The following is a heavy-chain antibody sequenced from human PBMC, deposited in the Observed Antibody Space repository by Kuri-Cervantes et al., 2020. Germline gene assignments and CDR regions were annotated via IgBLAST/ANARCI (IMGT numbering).Heavy chain of an antibody. Sequence: GGSLRLSCAASGFTFSSYGMHWVRQAPGKGLERVAVISYDGSNKDYADSVKGRFTISKDSSKNTLYLQMNSLRAEDTAVYYCARDRSSGWYGRAFDIWGQGTMVTVSS. J-gene: IGHJ3*02. V-gene: IGHV3-30*19. D-gene: IGHD6-19*01. CDR2: ISYDGSNK. CDR1: GFTFSSYG. CDR3: ARDRSSGWYGRAFDI.